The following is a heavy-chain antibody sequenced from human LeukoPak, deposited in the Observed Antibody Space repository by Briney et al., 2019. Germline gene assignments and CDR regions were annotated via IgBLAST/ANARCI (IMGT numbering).Heavy chain of an antibody. D-gene: IGHD3-22*01. J-gene: IGHJ3*02. CDR3: ARDYQNYYGSSGYYSSAFDI. CDR1: GGSISSGGYY. V-gene: IGHV4-31*03. CDR2: IHYSGST. Sequence: PSQTLSLTCTVSGGSISSGGYYWSWIRQHPGKGLEWIGYIHYSGSTYYNPSLKSRVTISVDTSKNQFSLKLSSVTAADTAVYYCARDYQNYYGSSGYYSSAFDIWGQGTMVTVSS.